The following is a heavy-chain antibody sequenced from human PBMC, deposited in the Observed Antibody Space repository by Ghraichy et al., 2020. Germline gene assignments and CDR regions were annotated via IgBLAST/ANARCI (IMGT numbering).Heavy chain of an antibody. CDR3: VSSAYDYGSGSYRLGYFQH. CDR2: ITSNGGST. Sequence: ETLSLTCSASGFTFSSYAMHWVRQAPGKGLEYLSAITSNGGSTYYADSVKGRFTISRDNSKNTLYLQMSSLRAEDTAVYYCVSSAYDYGSGSYRLGYFQHWGQGTLVTVSS. D-gene: IGHD3-10*01. V-gene: IGHV3-64D*06. J-gene: IGHJ1*01. CDR1: GFTFSSYA.